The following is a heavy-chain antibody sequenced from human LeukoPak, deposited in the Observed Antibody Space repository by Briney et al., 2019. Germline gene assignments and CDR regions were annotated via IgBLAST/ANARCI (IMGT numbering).Heavy chain of an antibody. J-gene: IGHJ4*02. CDR2: IKSKTDGGTT. Sequence: GGSLSLSVAASGFTLINAWWSWVRQAPGKGLEWVGGIKSKTDGGTTDYAAPVKGRFTISRDDSKNTLYLQMNSLKTEDTAVYYCTTDHQWLVPVDYWGQGTLVTVSS. V-gene: IGHV3-15*01. CDR1: GFTLINAW. CDR3: TTDHQWLVPVDY. D-gene: IGHD6-19*01.